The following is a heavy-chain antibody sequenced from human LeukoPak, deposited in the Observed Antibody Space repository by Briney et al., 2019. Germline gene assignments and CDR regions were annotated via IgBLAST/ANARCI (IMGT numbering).Heavy chain of an antibody. CDR1: GGSISSSSYY. D-gene: IGHD2/OR15-2a*01. V-gene: IGHV4-39*07. J-gene: IGHJ5*02. Sequence: PSETLSLTCTVSGGSISSSSYYWGWIRQPPGKGLEWIGSIYYSGSTYYNSSLKSRVTISIDTSKNQFSLKLSSVTAADTAVYYCAREEVSGDISLPVPWGQGTLVTVSS. CDR2: IYYSGST. CDR3: AREEVSGDISLPVP.